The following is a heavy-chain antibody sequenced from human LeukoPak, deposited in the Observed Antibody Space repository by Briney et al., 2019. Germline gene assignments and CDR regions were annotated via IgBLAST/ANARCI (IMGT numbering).Heavy chain of an antibody. D-gene: IGHD6-13*01. CDR2: INRDGKIT. V-gene: IGHV3-74*01. CDR1: DFAFRNYW. Sequence: GGSLRLSCAASDFAFRNYWMHWVARPPGKGRVWVPRINRDGKITTYADSVKGRFTISRDNAKNTLFLQMNSLRVEDTAVYYCTRAIQGIADYWGQGTLVTVSS. CDR3: TRAIQGIADY. J-gene: IGHJ4*02.